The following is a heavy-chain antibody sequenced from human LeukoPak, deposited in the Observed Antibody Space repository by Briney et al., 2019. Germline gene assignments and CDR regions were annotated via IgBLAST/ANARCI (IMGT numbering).Heavy chain of an antibody. CDR2: TGNKANSYTT. D-gene: IGHD6-6*01. CDR1: GFTFSDHY. J-gene: IGHJ6*02. V-gene: IGHV3-72*01. CDR3: ARGGYSSSSFYGMDV. Sequence: GGSLRLSCAASGFTFSDHYMDWVRQAPGQGLEWVDHTGNKANSYTTEYAASVKGRFTISRDDSKNSLYLQMNSLKTEDTAVYYCARGGYSSSSFYGMDVWGQGTTVTVSS.